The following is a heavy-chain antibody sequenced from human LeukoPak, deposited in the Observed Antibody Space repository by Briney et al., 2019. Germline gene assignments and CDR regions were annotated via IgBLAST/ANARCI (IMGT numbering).Heavy chain of an antibody. CDR2: ISAYNGNT. CDR3: ARVPQWLELRGAFDY. Sequence: ASVKVSCKASGYTFTSYGISWVRQAPGQGLEWMGWISAYNGNTNYAQKLQGRVTMTTDTSTSTAYMELRSLRSDDTAVYYCARVPQWLELRGAFDYWGQGTLVTVSP. V-gene: IGHV1-18*01. CDR1: GYTFTSYG. D-gene: IGHD6-19*01. J-gene: IGHJ4*02.